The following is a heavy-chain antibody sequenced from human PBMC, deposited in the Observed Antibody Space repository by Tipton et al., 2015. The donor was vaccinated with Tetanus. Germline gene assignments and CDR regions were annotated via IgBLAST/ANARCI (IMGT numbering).Heavy chain of an antibody. D-gene: IGHD5-12*01. J-gene: IGHJ5*02. CDR2: INHSGTT. Sequence: TLSLTCAVNSASFTGYFWSWIRQAPGKGLEWIGEINHSGTTNYNPSLKSRVTISADSSTNQFSLKLRSVGAADTATYYCASNVGVVATVRGAFGTWGQGPLVNVSS. CDR3: ASNVGVVATVRGAFGT. V-gene: IGHV4-34*01. CDR1: SASFTGYF.